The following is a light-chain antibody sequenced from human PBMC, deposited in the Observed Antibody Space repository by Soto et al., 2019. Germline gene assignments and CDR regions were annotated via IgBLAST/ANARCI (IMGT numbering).Light chain of an antibody. V-gene: IGLV3-21*02. CDR3: QVWDSSSDHVV. CDR2: DDS. J-gene: IGLJ2*01. CDR1: NIGSKS. Sequence: SYELTQPPSVSVAPGQTARITCWGNNIGSKSVHWYQQKPGQAPVLVVYDDSDRPSAIPERFSGSNSGNTATLTISRVEAGDEADYYCQVWDSSSDHVVFGGGTKLTVL.